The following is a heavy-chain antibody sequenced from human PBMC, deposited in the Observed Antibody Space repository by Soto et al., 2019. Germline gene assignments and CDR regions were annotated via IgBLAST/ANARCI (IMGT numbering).Heavy chain of an antibody. CDR1: GFTFSTFD. Sequence: LRLSCAGSGFTFSTFDIHWVRQAPGKGLEWVSGIGTLSDTFYAASVQGRFTISRQNAKNSVYLQMNSLRAGDTAFYYCARGRSFSYDSTPPPMFDPWGQGTLVTVSS. CDR2: IGTLSDT. J-gene: IGHJ5*02. CDR3: ARGRSFSYDSTPPPMFDP. V-gene: IGHV3-13*01. D-gene: IGHD3-10*01.